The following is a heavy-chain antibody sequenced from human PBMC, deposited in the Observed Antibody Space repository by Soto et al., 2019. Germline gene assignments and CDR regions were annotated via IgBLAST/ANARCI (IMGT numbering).Heavy chain of an antibody. CDR2: IIPIFGTA. Sequence: SVKVSCKASGGTFNSYTISWVRQAPGQGLEWMGGIIPIFGTANYAQKFQGSVTITADESTSTVYMELSSLRSEDTAVYYCARDLRPIWSYYDNSVLKNQAFDYWGQGTLVTVSS. D-gene: IGHD3-22*01. V-gene: IGHV1-69*13. J-gene: IGHJ4*02. CDR3: ARDLRPIWSYYDNSVLKNQAFDY. CDR1: GGTFNSYT.